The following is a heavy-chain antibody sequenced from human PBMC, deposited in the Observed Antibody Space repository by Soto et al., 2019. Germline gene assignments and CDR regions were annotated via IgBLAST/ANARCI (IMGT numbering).Heavy chain of an antibody. D-gene: IGHD4-4*01. CDR1: GGSISSSSYY. V-gene: IGHV4-39*01. CDR3: ASLNTVTTFYYYGMDV. J-gene: IGHJ6*02. CDR2: IYYSGST. Sequence: PSETLSLTCTVSGGSISSSSYYWGWIRQPPGKGLEWIGSIYYSGSTYYNPSLKSRVTISVDTSKNQFSLKLSSVTAADTAVYYCASLNTVTTFYYYGMDVRGQGTTVTVSS.